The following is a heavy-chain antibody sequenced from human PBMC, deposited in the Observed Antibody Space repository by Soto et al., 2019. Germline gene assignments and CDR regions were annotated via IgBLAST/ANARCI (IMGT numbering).Heavy chain of an antibody. Sequence: QVQLQEAGPGLVKPSETLSLTCTVSGGSITSFYWTWIRQPPGEGLEWIAYVYSSGYTSYNPSLKSRVPTSIDTSKNQFSLKLSSVTAADTAVYYCARMGPSFCSGAACYSEGVWIDYWGQGTLVTVSS. CDR1: GGSITSFY. J-gene: IGHJ4*02. CDR2: VYSSGYT. V-gene: IGHV4-59*01. CDR3: ARMGPSFCSGAACYSEGVWIDY. D-gene: IGHD2-15*01.